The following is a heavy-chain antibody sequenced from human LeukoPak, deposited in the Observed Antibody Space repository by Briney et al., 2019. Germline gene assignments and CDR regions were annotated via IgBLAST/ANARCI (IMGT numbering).Heavy chain of an antibody. V-gene: IGHV3-11*01. CDR3: AREPVVPAAMRRYYYYYPMDV. CDR1: GFTFSDYC. D-gene: IGHD2-2*01. CDR2: ISSSGNTI. Sequence: GGSLRLSCAASGFTFSDYCMSWIRQAPGKRLEWVSYISSSGNTIYYADSVKGRFTISRDDAKNSLFLQMNSLRVEDTATYYCAREPVVPAAMRRYYYYYPMDVWGQGTTVTVSS. J-gene: IGHJ6*02.